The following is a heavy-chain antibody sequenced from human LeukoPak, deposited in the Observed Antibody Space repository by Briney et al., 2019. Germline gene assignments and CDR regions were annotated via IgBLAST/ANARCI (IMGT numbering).Heavy chain of an antibody. CDR1: GHTFTSYY. Sequence: ASVKVSCKASGHTFTSYYMHWVRQAPGQGLEWMGIINPSGGSTSYAQKFQGRVTMTRDTSTSTVYMELSSLRSEDTAVYYCAIFWSGYYFDYWGQGTLVTVSS. CDR3: AIFWSGYYFDY. D-gene: IGHD3-3*01. CDR2: INPSGGST. V-gene: IGHV1-46*01. J-gene: IGHJ4*02.